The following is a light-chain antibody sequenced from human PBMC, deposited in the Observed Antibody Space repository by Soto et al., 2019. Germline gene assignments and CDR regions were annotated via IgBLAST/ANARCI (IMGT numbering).Light chain of an antibody. CDR3: QESNNWPYT. J-gene: IGKJ2*01. CDR1: QSVTDN. Sequence: EIVMTQSPATLSVSPGERATLSCRASQSVTDNLAWYQQKPGQAPRLLIYGASTRATAIPARFSGSGSGTEFTLTISSLQSEDFALYYCQESNNWPYTFGQGTKLEIK. V-gene: IGKV3-15*01. CDR2: GAS.